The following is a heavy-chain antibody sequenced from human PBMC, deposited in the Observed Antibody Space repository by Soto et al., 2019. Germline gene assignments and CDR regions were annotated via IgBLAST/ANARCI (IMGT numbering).Heavy chain of an antibody. CDR1: GYTFTSYG. Sequence: ASVKVSCKASGYTFTSYGISWVRQAPGQGLEWMGWISAYNGNTNYAQKLQGRVTMTTDTSTSTAYMELRSLRSDDTAVYYCAISPADIWFGEFRIRNWFDPWGQGTLVTVSS. J-gene: IGHJ5*02. D-gene: IGHD3-10*01. V-gene: IGHV1-18*01. CDR3: AISPADIWFGEFRIRNWFDP. CDR2: ISAYNGNT.